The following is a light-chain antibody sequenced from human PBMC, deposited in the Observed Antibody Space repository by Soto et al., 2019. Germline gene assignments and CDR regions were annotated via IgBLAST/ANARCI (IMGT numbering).Light chain of an antibody. J-gene: IGKJ1*01. CDR2: GAS. Sequence: EIVLTQSPGTLSLSPGERATLSCRASQSVSSSYLAWYQQKPGQAPRLLIYGASSRATGIPDRFSGSGSGTDFTLTMSRREPEDFAVYYCHQYGSSPWTFGQGTKGEIK. CDR3: HQYGSSPWT. CDR1: QSVSSSY. V-gene: IGKV3-20*01.